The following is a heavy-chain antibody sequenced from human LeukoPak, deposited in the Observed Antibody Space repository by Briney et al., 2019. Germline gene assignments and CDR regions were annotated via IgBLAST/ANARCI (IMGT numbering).Heavy chain of an antibody. V-gene: IGHV4-34*01. Sequence: SETLSLTCAVYGGSFSGYYWSWIRQPPGKGLEWIGEINHSGSTNYNPSLKSRVTISVDTSKNQFSLKLSSVTAADTAVYYCARGPTVYYDFWSGYYVDYWGQGTLVTVSS. D-gene: IGHD3-3*01. CDR1: GGSFSGYY. CDR2: INHSGST. CDR3: ARGPTVYYDFWSGYYVDY. J-gene: IGHJ4*02.